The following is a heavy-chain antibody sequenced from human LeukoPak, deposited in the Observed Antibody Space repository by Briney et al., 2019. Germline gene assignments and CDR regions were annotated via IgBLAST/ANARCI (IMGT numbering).Heavy chain of an antibody. J-gene: IGHJ4*02. Sequence: SESLSLTCAVYGGSFSGYYWSWIRQPPGKGLEWIGEINHSGSTNYNPSLKSRVTISVDTSKNQFSLKLSSVTAADTAVYYCARDAMVRGVTPFDYWGQGTLVTVSS. CDR1: GGSFSGYY. CDR2: INHSGST. V-gene: IGHV4-34*01. CDR3: ARDAMVRGVTPFDY. D-gene: IGHD3-10*01.